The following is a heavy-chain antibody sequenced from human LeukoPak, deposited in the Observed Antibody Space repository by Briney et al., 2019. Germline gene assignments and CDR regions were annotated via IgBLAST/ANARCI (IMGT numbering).Heavy chain of an antibody. D-gene: IGHD2-15*01. V-gene: IGHV1-69*13. Sequence: GASVKVSCKASGGTFSSYAISWVRQAPGQGLEWMGGIIPIFGTANYAQKLQGRVTITADESTSTAYMELSSLRSEDTAVYYCASNYCSGGSCYYTYWGQGTLVTVSS. J-gene: IGHJ4*02. CDR1: GGTFSSYA. CDR2: IIPIFGTA. CDR3: ASNYCSGGSCYYTY.